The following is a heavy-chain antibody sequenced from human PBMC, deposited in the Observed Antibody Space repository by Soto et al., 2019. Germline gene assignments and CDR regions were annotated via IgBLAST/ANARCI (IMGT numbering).Heavy chain of an antibody. V-gene: IGHV1-3*01. CDR3: AREGDQSGYDYALDF. CDR2: INGGNDNT. J-gene: IGHJ4*02. Sequence: QVQLVQSGAEVKKPGASVKVSCKASGYTFTRFAIHWVRQAPGQRLEWMGWINGGNDNTKYSQKFQGRVTITMDTPANIDYMEVSSLRSEDTAVYYCAREGDQSGYDYALDFWGQGTLVTVSS. CDR1: GYTFTRFA. D-gene: IGHD5-12*01.